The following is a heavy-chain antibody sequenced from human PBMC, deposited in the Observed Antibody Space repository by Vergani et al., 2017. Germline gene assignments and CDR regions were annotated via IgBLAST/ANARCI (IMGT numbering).Heavy chain of an antibody. D-gene: IGHD6-19*01. CDR3: ARRSSGHPLFYGMDV. CDR2: ISSSSSYI. CDR1: GFTFSSYS. V-gene: IGHV3-21*01. Sequence: EVQLVESGGGLVQPGGSLRLSCAASGFTFSSYSMNWVRQAPGKGLEWVSSISSSSSYIYYAHSVKGRFTISRDNAKNSLYLQMNSLRAEDTAVYYCARRSSGHPLFYGMDVWGQGTTVTVSS. J-gene: IGHJ6*02.